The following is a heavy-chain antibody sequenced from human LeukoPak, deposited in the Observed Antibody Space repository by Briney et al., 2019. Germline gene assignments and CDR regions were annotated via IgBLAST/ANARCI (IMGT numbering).Heavy chain of an antibody. D-gene: IGHD3-22*01. CDR2: IYHSGST. Sequence: PSETLSLTCTVSGGSISSDDYYWSWIRQPPGKGLEWIGYIYHSGSTYYNPSLKSRVTISVDRSKNQFSLKLSSVTAADTAVYYCARGGYYLAEYWGQGTLVTVSS. CDR1: GGSISSDDYY. J-gene: IGHJ4*02. CDR3: ARGGYYLAEY. V-gene: IGHV4-30-4*01.